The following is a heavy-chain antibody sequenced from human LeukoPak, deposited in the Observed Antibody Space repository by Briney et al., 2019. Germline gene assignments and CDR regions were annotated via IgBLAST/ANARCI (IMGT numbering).Heavy chain of an antibody. CDR1: GYTFTSYA. CDR2: INPNSGGT. V-gene: IGHV1-2*02. Sequence: GASVKVSCKASGYTFTSYAMNWVRQAPGQGLEWMGWINPNSGGTNYAQKFQGRVTMTRDTSISTAYMELSRLRSDDTAVYYCARGYPPFISHYYYYYMDVWGKGTTVTVSS. CDR3: ARGYPPFISHYYYYYMDV. D-gene: IGHD1-1*01. J-gene: IGHJ6*03.